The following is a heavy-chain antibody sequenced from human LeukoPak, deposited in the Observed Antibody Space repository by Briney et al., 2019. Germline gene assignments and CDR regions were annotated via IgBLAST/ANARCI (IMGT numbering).Heavy chain of an antibody. D-gene: IGHD3-22*01. V-gene: IGHV1-69*05. CDR1: GGTFSSYA. J-gene: IGHJ5*02. CDR3: ARGAYDSSGCYPYNWFDP. Sequence: GASVKVSCKASGGTFSSYAISWVRQAPGQGLEWMARIIPIFGTANYAQKFQGRVTITTDESTSTAYMELSSLRSEDTAVYYCARGAYDSSGCYPYNWFDPWGQGTLVTVSS. CDR2: IIPIFGTA.